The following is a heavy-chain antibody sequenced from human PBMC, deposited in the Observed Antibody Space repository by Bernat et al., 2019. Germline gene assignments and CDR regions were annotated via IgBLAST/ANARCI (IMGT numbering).Heavy chain of an antibody. J-gene: IGHJ5*02. D-gene: IGHD2-15*01. V-gene: IGHV1-3*01. CDR1: GYTFTSYA. Sequence: QVQLVQSGAEVKKPGASVKVSCKASGYTFTSYAMHWVRQAPGQRLEWMGWINACNGNTKYSQKFQGRVTITRDTSASTAYMELSSLRSEDTAVYYCARGRGYCSGGSCYRGFNWFDPWGQGTLVTVSS. CDR3: ARGRGYCSGGSCYRGFNWFDP. CDR2: INACNGNT.